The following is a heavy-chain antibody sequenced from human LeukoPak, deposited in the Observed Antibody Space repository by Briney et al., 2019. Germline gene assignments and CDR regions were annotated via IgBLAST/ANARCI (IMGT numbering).Heavy chain of an antibody. J-gene: IGHJ4*02. V-gene: IGHV3-23*01. CDR2: IGEEKSGSWT. Sequence: GGSLRLSCAASGFTLSNYPMGWVRQAPVKGLEWLSAIGEEKSGSWTKSADSVKGRFTISRDNSENTLYLQMGSLTVEDTAVYYCAKAGVISGWDYWGQGVLVTVSS. CDR3: AKAGVISGWDY. D-gene: IGHD3-3*02. CDR1: GFTLSNYP.